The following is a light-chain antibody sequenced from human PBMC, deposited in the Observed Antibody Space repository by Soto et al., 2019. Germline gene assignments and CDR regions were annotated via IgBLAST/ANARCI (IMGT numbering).Light chain of an antibody. V-gene: IGKV1-39*01. J-gene: IGKJ4*01. CDR1: QNINNY. CDR3: QQSYTTPRT. Sequence: DIQMTQSPSSLSASVGDRVTITCQASQNINNYLNWYQQKPGRAPKLLIYDASNLGNGVPSRFSGSGSGTYFTLTISSLQPEDLATYYCQQSYTTPRTFGGGTKVDIK. CDR2: DAS.